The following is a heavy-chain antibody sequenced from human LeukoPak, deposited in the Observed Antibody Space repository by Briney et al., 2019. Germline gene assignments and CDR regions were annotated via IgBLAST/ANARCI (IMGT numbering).Heavy chain of an antibody. V-gene: IGHV4-59*01. CDR1: SGSISSYY. CDR3: ARRRGGDYGMYYYYYMDV. D-gene: IGHD4-17*01. Sequence: RTSETLSLTCTVSSGSISSYYWSWIRQPPGKGLEWIGYIYYSGSTNYNPSLKSRVTISVDTSKSQFSLKLSSVTAADTAVYYCARRRGGDYGMYYYYYMDVWGKGTTVTVSS. CDR2: IYYSGST. J-gene: IGHJ6*03.